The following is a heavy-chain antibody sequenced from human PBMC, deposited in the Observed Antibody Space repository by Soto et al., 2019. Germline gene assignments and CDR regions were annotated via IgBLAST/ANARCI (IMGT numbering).Heavy chain of an antibody. D-gene: IGHD6-13*01. CDR2: ISGSGGST. J-gene: IGHJ4*02. CDR3: AKDPGYSSSWYVVY. CDR1: GFTFSSYA. V-gene: IGHV3-23*01. Sequence: GGSLRLSCAASGFTFSSYAMSWVRQAPGKGLEWVSAISGSGGSTYYADSVKGRFTISRDNSKNTLYLQMNSLRAEDTAVYYCAKDPGYSSSWYVVYWGQGTLVTVSS.